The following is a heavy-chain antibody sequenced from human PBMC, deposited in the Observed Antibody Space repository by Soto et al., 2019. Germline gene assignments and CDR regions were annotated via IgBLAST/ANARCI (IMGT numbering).Heavy chain of an antibody. CDR3: ALRTGNWNPLAD. V-gene: IGHV1-69*02. Sequence: QVQLVQSGAEVEKPGSSVKVSCKVSGGTTSSYTIGWVRQAPGQGLQWMGNIVPMIGKVDYAQTFQDRVTLTADKSTRTAYMELSRLRSEDTAVYFCALRTGNWNPLADWGQGTLVIVSS. CDR1: GGTTSSYT. D-gene: IGHD1-1*01. J-gene: IGHJ4*02. CDR2: IVPMIGKV.